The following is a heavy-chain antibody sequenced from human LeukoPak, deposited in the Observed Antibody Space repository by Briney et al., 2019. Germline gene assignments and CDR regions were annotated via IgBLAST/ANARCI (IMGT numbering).Heavy chain of an antibody. D-gene: IGHD7-27*01. Sequence: SETLSLTCAVSGHSISSGYYWGWIRQPPGKGLEWIGSIYHSGSTYYNPSLKSRVAMSVDTSTNQFSLKLTSVTAADTAVYYCARRQFNWGSAFDIWGQGTLVTVSS. CDR2: IYHSGST. J-gene: IGHJ3*02. CDR3: ARRQFNWGSAFDI. V-gene: IGHV4-38-2*01. CDR1: GHSISSGYY.